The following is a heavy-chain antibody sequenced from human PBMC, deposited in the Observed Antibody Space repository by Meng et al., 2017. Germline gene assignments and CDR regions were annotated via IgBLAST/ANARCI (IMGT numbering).Heavy chain of an antibody. Sequence: GGSLRLSCAASGFTFSDHYMDWVRQAPGKGLEWVAVISYDGSNKYYADSVKGRFTISRDNSKNTLYLQMNSLRAEDTAVYYCARAVGWLHPNFDYWGQGTLVTVSS. CDR1: GFTFSDHY. CDR2: ISYDGSNK. CDR3: ARAVGWLHPNFDY. D-gene: IGHD5-24*01. J-gene: IGHJ4*02. V-gene: IGHV3-30*01.